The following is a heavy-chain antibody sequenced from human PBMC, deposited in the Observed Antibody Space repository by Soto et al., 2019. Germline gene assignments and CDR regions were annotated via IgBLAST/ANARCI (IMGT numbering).Heavy chain of an antibody. J-gene: IGHJ6*03. D-gene: IGHD3-10*01. CDR1: GFSLTTSGEA. CDR3: AHIPGSGQLLYSYYYYMDV. CDR2: IYWDDDK. Sequence: SGPTLVNPTQTLTLTCTFSGFSLTTSGEAVGWIRQPPGKALEWLALIYWDDDKRSSPSLKSRLTITKDTSKNQVVLTMTIMDPVDTATYYCAHIPGSGQLLYSYYYYMDVRGKGTKVTVSS. V-gene: IGHV2-5*02.